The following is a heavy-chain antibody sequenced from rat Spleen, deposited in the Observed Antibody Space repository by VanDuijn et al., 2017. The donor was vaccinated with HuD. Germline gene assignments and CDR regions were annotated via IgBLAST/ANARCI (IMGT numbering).Heavy chain of an antibody. CDR3: AILATISAISHMDA. J-gene: IGHJ4*01. D-gene: IGHD1-2*01. Sequence: EVQLVESGGGLVQPGRSLKLSCAASGFTFSNYGMAWVRQAPTKGLEWVATISYDGSSTYYRDSVQGRFTISRDNAKNTLYLQMDSRRSEDTSTYYCAILATISAISHMDAWGQGASVTVSS. V-gene: IGHV5-29*01. CDR1: GFTFSNYG. CDR2: ISYDGSST.